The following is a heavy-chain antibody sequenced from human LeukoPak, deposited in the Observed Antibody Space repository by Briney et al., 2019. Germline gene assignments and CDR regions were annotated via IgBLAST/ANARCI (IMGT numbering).Heavy chain of an antibody. J-gene: IGHJ4*02. Sequence: GESLKISCKGSGYSFTSYWIGWVRQMPGKGLEWMGIIYPGDSDTRYSPSFQGQVTISADTSISTAYMELSRLRSDDTAVYYCAREDLWLDYWGQGTLVTVSS. V-gene: IGHV5-51*01. CDR2: IYPGDSDT. D-gene: IGHD2-21*01. CDR1: GYSFTSYW. CDR3: AREDLWLDY.